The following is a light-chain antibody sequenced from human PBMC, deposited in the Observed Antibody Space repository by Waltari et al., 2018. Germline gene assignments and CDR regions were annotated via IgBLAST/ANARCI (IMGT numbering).Light chain of an antibody. Sequence: EIVLTQSPGPLSLSPGARAPLACRASQSVNTYLAWYQQKPGQAPRPLIYAASTRAAGIPDRFSGSGSGTDFSLTISRLEAEDFAVYYCQHHVRLPATFGQGTKVEIK. CDR1: QSVNTY. CDR2: AAS. CDR3: QHHVRLPAT. J-gene: IGKJ1*01. V-gene: IGKV3-20*01.